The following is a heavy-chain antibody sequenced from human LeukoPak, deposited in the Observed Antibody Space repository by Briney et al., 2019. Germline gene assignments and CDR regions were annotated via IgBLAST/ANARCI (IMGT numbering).Heavy chain of an antibody. D-gene: IGHD3-22*01. V-gene: IGHV1-46*01. CDR1: GYTLTSYY. J-gene: IGHJ4*02. CDR2: INPSGGST. CDR3: ARSAPYYYDSSGYSGLY. Sequence: ASVKVSCKASGYTLTSYYMHWVRQAPGQGLEWMGIINPSGGSTSYAQKFQGRVTMTRDTSTSTVYMELSSLRSEDTAVYYCARSAPYYYDSSGYSGLYWGQGTLVTVSS.